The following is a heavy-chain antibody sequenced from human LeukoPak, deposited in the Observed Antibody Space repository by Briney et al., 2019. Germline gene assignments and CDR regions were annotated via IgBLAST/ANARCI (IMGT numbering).Heavy chain of an antibody. CDR3: ERGRREQLVENWFDP. D-gene: IGHD6-13*01. V-gene: IGHV3-23*01. CDR2: ISGSGGST. Sequence: GGSLRLSCAASGFTFSSYAMSWVRQAPGKGLEWVSVISGSGGSTFYAGSVKGRFTISRDNSKNTLYLQMNSLRAEDTAVYYCERGRREQLVENWFDPWGQGTLVTVSS. CDR1: GFTFSSYA. J-gene: IGHJ5*02.